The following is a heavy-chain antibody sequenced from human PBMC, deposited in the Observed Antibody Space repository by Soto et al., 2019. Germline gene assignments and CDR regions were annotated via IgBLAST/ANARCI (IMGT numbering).Heavy chain of an antibody. V-gene: IGHV3-23*01. Sequence: GGSLRLTCAASGFTFIAYAVTWVRQPQGKGLKWFSTIPSSSTTSYYADSVKGRLTISRDNTKKTLFLQMNRLRAEDMALYCCAIGVYNVWSGSYPPLRYMDVWGKGTTVTASS. D-gene: IGHD3-3*01. CDR3: AIGVYNVWSGSYPPLRYMDV. CDR2: IPSSSTTS. J-gene: IGHJ6*03. CDR1: GFTFIAYA.